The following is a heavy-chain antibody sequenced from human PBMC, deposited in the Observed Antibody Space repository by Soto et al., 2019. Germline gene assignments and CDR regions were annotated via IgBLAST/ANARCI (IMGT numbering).Heavy chain of an antibody. Sequence: DFVKGRFTISRDNFKNTLYLQMNSLRGEDTAVYYCARVGAVASFYYGMDGWGQGTTVTVSS. J-gene: IGHJ6*02. CDR3: ARVGAVASFYYGMDG. D-gene: IGHD6-19*01. V-gene: IGHV3-30*01.